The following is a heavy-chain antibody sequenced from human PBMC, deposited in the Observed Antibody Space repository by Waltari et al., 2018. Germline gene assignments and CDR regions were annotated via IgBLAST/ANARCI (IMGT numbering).Heavy chain of an antibody. V-gene: IGHV1-69*04. CDR3: ASEKSIFGVVLNWFDP. Sequence: QVQLVQSGAEVKKPGSSVKVSCKASGGTFSSYAISWVRQAPGQGLEWMGGIIPILGIANYAQEYQGRVTITAHESTSTAYMELSSLRSEDTAVYYCASEKSIFGVVLNWFDPWGQGTLVTVSS. J-gene: IGHJ5*02. D-gene: IGHD3-3*01. CDR2: IIPILGIA. CDR1: GGTFSSYA.